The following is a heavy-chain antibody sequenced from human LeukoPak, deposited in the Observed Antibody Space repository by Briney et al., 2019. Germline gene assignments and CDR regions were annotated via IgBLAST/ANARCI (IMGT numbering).Heavy chain of an antibody. D-gene: IGHD5-12*01. CDR1: GFTFTTYF. CDR3: ASQDRGGYDGPVDY. Sequence: GGSLRLSCAASGFTFTTYFVNWVRQAPGKGLEWVSSISSSSSYIYYADSVKGRFTISRDNAKNSLSLQMNSLRADDTAVYYCASQDRGGYDGPVDYWGQGTLVTVSS. V-gene: IGHV3-21*01. CDR2: ISSSSSYI. J-gene: IGHJ4*02.